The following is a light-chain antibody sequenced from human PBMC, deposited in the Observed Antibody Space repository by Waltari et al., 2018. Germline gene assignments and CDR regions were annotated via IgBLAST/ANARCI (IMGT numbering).Light chain of an antibody. CDR3: LQYRATPQT. CDR2: WAS. CDR1: QSVLYNSNNKNY. J-gene: IGKJ2*01. Sequence: DIVLTQSPDSLAVSLGEGATINCKSSQSVLYNSNNKNYLSWFQQKPGQPPKLLIYWASTRESGVPDRFSGSGSGTDFTLTISSLQAEDVAVYYCLQYRATPQTFGQGTRLEIK. V-gene: IGKV4-1*01.